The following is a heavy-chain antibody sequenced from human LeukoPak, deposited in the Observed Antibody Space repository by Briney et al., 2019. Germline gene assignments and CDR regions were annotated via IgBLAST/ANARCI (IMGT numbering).Heavy chain of an antibody. J-gene: IGHJ6*03. CDR2: INPSGGST. Sequence: GASVKVSCKASGYTFTSYGISWVRQAPGQGLEWMGIINPSGGSTSYAQKFQGRVTMTRDMSTSTVYMELSSLRSEDTAVYYCARGVASYYYYYMDVWGKGTTVTVSS. CDR1: GYTFTSYG. CDR3: ARGVASYYYYYMDV. V-gene: IGHV1-46*01. D-gene: IGHD5-12*01.